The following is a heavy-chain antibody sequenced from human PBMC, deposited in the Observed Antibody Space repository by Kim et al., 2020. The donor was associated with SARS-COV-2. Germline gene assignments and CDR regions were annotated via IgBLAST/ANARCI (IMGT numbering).Heavy chain of an antibody. CDR3: ARELRAGWFDP. J-gene: IGHJ5*02. V-gene: IGHV1-3*01. CDR2: T. D-gene: IGHD6-19*01. Sequence: TKYSQKFRGRGTITRDTSASTAYMELSSLRSEDTAVYYCARELRAGWFDPWGQGTLVTVSS.